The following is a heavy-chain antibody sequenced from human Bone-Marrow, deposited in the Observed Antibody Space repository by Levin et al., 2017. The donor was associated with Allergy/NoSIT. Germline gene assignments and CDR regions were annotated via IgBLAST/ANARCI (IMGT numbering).Heavy chain of an antibody. CDR1: GFTFSDHY. CDR3: ARSAPWIGFDY. CDR2: TRNKANSYTT. J-gene: IGHJ4*02. Sequence: LSLTCAASGFTFSDHYMDWVRQAPGKGLEWVGRTRNKANSYTTEYAASVKGRFTISRDESKNSVYMLMTSLKTDDTAVYHCARSAPWIGFDYWGQGAQVTVSS. V-gene: IGHV3-72*01. D-gene: IGHD2-2*03.